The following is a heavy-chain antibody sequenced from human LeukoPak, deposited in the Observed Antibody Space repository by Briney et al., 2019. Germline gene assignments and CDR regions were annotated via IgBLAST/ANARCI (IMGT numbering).Heavy chain of an antibody. CDR1: GFIFSSYP. Sequence: HTGGSLRLSCAASGFIFSSYPMSWVRQAPGKGLEWVSALTGSDSRTYYADSVKGRFTISRENSKKTLYLQMNSLRADDTAVYYCAKHFYDSGSYYNVDSWGRGTLVTVSS. D-gene: IGHD3-10*01. J-gene: IGHJ5*01. CDR3: AKHFYDSGSYYNVDS. V-gene: IGHV3-23*01. CDR2: LTGSDSRT.